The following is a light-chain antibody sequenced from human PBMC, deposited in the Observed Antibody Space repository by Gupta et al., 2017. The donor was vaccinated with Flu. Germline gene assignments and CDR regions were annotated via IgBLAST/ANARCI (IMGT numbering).Light chain of an antibody. V-gene: IGLV2-23*02. Sequence: ITISVTGTSSDVGSNNLVSWYQQHPGKAPKLMIYEVTKRPSGVADRFSGSKSGNTASLTISGLQAEDEADYYCCSYAGSSTLVFGGGTKLTVL. CDR3: CSYAGSSTLV. CDR1: SSDVGSNNL. CDR2: EVT. J-gene: IGLJ2*01.